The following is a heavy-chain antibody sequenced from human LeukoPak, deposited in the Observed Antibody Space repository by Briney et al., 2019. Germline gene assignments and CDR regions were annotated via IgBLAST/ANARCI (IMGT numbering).Heavy chain of an antibody. D-gene: IGHD4-23*01. CDR3: ARHGNADWFDP. CDR1: GYSISSGYC. V-gene: IGHV4-38-2*01. CDR2: IYHSGST. J-gene: IGHJ5*02. Sequence: KTSETLSLTCAVSGYSISSGYCWGWIRQPPGKGLEWIGSIYHSGSTYYNPSLKSRVTISVDTSKNQFSLKLSSVTAADTAVYYCARHGNADWFDPWGQGTLVTVPS.